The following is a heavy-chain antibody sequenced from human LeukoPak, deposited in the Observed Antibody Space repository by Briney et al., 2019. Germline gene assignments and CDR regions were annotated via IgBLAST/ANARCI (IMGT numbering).Heavy chain of an antibody. CDR3: ARDITMVRGAPFDY. Sequence: ASVKVSCKASGYTFTSYGISWVRQAPGQGLEWMGWISVYNGNTNYAQKLQGRVTMTTDTSTSTAYTELRSLRSDDTAVYYCARDITMVRGAPFDYWGQGTPVTVSS. D-gene: IGHD3-10*01. J-gene: IGHJ4*02. V-gene: IGHV1-18*01. CDR1: GYTFTSYG. CDR2: ISVYNGNT.